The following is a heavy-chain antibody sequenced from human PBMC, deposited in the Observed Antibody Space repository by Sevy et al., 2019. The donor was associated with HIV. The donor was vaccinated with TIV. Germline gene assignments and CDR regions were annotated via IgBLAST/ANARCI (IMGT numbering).Heavy chain of an antibody. CDR3: AREVYYYDSSGYYDY. J-gene: IGHJ4*02. V-gene: IGHV3-30-3*01. D-gene: IGHD3-22*01. CDR1: GFTFSSYA. CDR2: ISYDGSNK. Sequence: GGSLRLSCAASGFTFSSYAMHWVRQAPGKGLEWVAVISYDGSNKYYADSVKGRFTISRDNSKNTLYLQMNSLRAEDTAVYYCAREVYYYDSSGYYDYWGQGTLVTVS.